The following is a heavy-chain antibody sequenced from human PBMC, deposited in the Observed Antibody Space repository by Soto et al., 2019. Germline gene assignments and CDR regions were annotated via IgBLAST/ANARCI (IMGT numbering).Heavy chain of an antibody. V-gene: IGHV1-2*02. D-gene: IGHD3-10*01. CDR2: INPNSGGT. Sequence: SVKVSCKASGYTFTCYYMHWVRQAPGQGLEWMGWINPNSGGTNYAQKFQGRVTMTRDTSISTAYMELSRLRSDDTAVYYCARAEHYGSGSYIYYYGMDVWGQGTTVTASS. CDR1: GYTFTCYY. CDR3: ARAEHYGSGSYIYYYGMDV. J-gene: IGHJ6*02.